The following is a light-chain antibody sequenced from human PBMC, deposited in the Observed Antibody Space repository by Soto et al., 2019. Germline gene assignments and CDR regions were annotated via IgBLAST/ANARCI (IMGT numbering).Light chain of an antibody. CDR3: QQYNNWPPT. CDR2: DAS. Sequence: EIVMTQSPATLSVSPGERATLSCRASQSVSSNLAWYQQKPSQAPRLLIYDASARATGIPARFSGSGSGTEFTLTISSLQSEDFAVYYCQQYNNWPPTFGQGTKVEIK. CDR1: QSVSSN. V-gene: IGKV3-15*01. J-gene: IGKJ1*01.